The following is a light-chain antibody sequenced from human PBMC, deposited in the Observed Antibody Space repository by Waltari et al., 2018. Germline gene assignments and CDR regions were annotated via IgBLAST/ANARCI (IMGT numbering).Light chain of an antibody. Sequence: QSVLTQPPSASGTPGQRVTISCSGSSSNIGSNVVNCYQQLPGTAPKLLIHSSNQRPAGVPDRFSGSKSGTSASLAISGLQSEDEADYHCGAWDASLNGYVFGTGTKVTVL. J-gene: IGLJ1*01. CDR1: SSNIGSNV. CDR3: GAWDASLNGYV. V-gene: IGLV1-44*01. CDR2: SSN.